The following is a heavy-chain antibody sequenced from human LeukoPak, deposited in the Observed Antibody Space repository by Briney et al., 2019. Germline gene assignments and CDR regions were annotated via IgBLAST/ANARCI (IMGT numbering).Heavy chain of an antibody. CDR1: GYSISSGYY. CDR2: MYHTGST. J-gene: IGHJ4*02. D-gene: IGHD6-19*01. Sequence: SETLSLTCTVSGYSISSGYYWGWIRQPPGKGLEWIGSMYHTGSTYYNPPLRSRVTISVDTSKNQFSLKLSSVSAADTAVYYCARVGGSGWYLEYWGQGTLVTASS. V-gene: IGHV4-38-2*02. CDR3: ARVGGSGWYLEY.